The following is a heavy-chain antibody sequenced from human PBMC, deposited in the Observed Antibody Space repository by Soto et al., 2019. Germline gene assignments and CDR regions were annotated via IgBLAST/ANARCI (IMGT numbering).Heavy chain of an antibody. CDR1: GFTFNSYC. Sequence: GASVKVSCKASGFTFNSYCICWVRQAPGQGLEWMGWISAYNGNTNYAQKLQGRVTMTTDTSTSTAYMELRSLRSDDTAVYYCARDMRPDRYYDFWSGFYWFDPWGQGTLVTVSS. D-gene: IGHD3-3*01. CDR2: ISAYNGNT. CDR3: ARDMRPDRYYDFWSGFYWFDP. J-gene: IGHJ5*02. V-gene: IGHV1-18*01.